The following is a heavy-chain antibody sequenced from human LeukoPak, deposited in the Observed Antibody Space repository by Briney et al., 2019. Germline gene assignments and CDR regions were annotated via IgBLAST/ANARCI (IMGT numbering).Heavy chain of an antibody. D-gene: IGHD3-22*01. CDR2: IYNRGST. Sequence: PSETLSLTCTVSGGSVNSGDHYWSWIRQHPEKGLEWIGHIYNRGSTYYNPSLRSRVTISTGTSASQFSLKLTSVSAADTAVYYCARGRGFGYGIDYWCQGTLVYVTS. J-gene: IGHJ4*02. CDR1: GGSVNSGDHY. V-gene: IGHV4-31*03. CDR3: ARGRGFGYGIDY.